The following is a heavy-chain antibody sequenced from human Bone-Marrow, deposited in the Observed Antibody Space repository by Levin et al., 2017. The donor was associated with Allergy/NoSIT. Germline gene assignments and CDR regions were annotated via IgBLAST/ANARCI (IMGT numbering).Heavy chain of an antibody. CDR1: GYTLTELS. J-gene: IGHJ5*02. D-gene: IGHD1-1*01. CDR2: FDTEDGET. Sequence: ASVKVSCKVSGYTLTELSMHWVRQAPGKGLEWMGGFDTEDGETIYAQKFQGRVTMTEDTSTDTAYMELSSLRSEDTAVYYCATDSRPVQLERRPRDWFDPWGQGTLVTVSS. V-gene: IGHV1-24*01. CDR3: ATDSRPVQLERRPRDWFDP.